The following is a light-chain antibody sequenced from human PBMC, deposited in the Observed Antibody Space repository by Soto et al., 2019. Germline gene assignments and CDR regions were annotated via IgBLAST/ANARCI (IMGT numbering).Light chain of an antibody. CDR3: QQSYSTLLT. CDR1: QTISSY. J-gene: IGKJ4*01. Sequence: DIQLTQSPSSLSASVGDRVTITCRASQTISSYLTWYQQKPGKAPKLLIYAASSLQSGVPSRFSGSGSGTEFTLTISSLKPEDFETYYCQQSYSTLLTFGGGTKVDIK. CDR2: AAS. V-gene: IGKV1-39*01.